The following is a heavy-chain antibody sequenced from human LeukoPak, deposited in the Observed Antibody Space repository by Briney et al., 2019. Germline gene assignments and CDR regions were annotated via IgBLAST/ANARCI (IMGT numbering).Heavy chain of an antibody. J-gene: IGHJ4*02. V-gene: IGHV3-30*18. CDR3: AKAGYYYDSSGYYDY. CDR1: GFTFSSYG. D-gene: IGHD3-22*01. CDR2: ISYDGSNK. Sequence: GGSLRLSCAAPGFTFSSYGMHWVRQAPGKGLEWVAVISYDGSNKYYADSVKGRFTISRDNSKNTLYLQMNSLRAEDTAVYYCAKAGYYYDSSGYYDYWGQGTLVTVSS.